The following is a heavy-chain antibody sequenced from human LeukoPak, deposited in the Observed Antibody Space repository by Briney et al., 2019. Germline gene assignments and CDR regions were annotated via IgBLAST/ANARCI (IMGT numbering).Heavy chain of an antibody. Sequence: PGGSLRLSCAASGFTFSSYSMNWVRQAPGKGLEWVSSISSSSSYIYYADSVKGRFTISGDNAKSKLFLQMNSLRAEDTALYYCARDRSTNSYAEYFFDHWGQGTLVTVSP. V-gene: IGHV3-21*01. J-gene: IGHJ4*02. D-gene: IGHD5-18*01. CDR3: ARDRSTNSYAEYFFDH. CDR2: ISSSSSYI. CDR1: GFTFSSYS.